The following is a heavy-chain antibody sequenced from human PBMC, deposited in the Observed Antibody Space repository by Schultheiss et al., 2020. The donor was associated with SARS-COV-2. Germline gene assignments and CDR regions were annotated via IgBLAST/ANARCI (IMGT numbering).Heavy chain of an antibody. J-gene: IGHJ6*02. V-gene: IGHV4-39*07. CDR2: IYYSGST. CDR1: GGSISSSSYY. D-gene: IGHD2-2*01. CDR3: ARLYCTSTSCYHHYYYGMDV. Sequence: SETLSLTCTVSGGSISSSSYYWGWIRQPPGKGLEWIGSIYYSGSTYYNPSLKSRVTISVDTSKNQFSLKLSSVTAADTAVYYCARLYCTSTSCYHHYYYGMDVWGQGTTVTVSS.